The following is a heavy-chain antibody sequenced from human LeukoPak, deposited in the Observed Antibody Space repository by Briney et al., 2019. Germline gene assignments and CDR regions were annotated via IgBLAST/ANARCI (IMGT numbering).Heavy chain of an antibody. CDR2: IDPKSGGT. V-gene: IGHV1-2*02. Sequence: ASVNVSCKASGYTFTDSYIHWVQQDPGQGLEWMGWIDPKSGGTSYARKFRGRVTMTRDTSISTAYMELSRLRSEDTAVYYCARDRLDTAMVTGTYFDYWGQGTLVTVSS. CDR3: ARDRLDTAMVTGTYFDY. J-gene: IGHJ4*02. D-gene: IGHD5-18*01. CDR1: GYTFTDSY.